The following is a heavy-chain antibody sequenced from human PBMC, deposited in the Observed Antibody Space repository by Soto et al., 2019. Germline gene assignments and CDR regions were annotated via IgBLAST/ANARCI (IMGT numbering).Heavy chain of an antibody. V-gene: IGHV3-23*01. J-gene: IGHJ6*03. CDR3: AKLVGPYYYYYYMDV. CDR1: GFTFSSYA. D-gene: IGHD2-15*01. Sequence: GGSLRLSCAASGFTFSSYAMSLVRQAPGKGLEWVSAISGSGGSTYYADSVKGRFTISRDNSKNTLYLQMNSLRAEDTAVYYCAKLVGPYYYYYYMDVWGKGTTVTVSS. CDR2: ISGSGGST.